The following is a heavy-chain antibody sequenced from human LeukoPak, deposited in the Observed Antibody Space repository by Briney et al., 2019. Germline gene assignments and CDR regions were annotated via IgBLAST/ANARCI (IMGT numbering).Heavy chain of an antibody. CDR2: IKEDGSEM. CDR3: ARDPVITAAGYFDY. D-gene: IGHD6-13*01. J-gene: IGHJ4*02. CDR1: GFTFSSYW. Sequence: PGGSLRLSCAASGFTFSSYWMTWVRQAPGKGLEWVANIKEDGSEMYYVDSVSGRFTTSRDNAKNSLFLHMNSLRAEDTAIYYCARDPVITAAGYFDYWGQGALVTVSS. V-gene: IGHV3-7*01.